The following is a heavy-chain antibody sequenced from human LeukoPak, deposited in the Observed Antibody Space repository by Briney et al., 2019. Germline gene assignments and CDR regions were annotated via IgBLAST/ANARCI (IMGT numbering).Heavy chain of an antibody. J-gene: IGHJ6*03. Sequence: ASVKVSCKASGYTFIGYYMHWVRQAPGQGLEWMGWINPNSGGTKYAQKFQGRVTMTRDTSISTAYMELSRLRSDDTAVYYCARGSLLYCSSTSCYDYYYYMDVWGKGTTVTVSS. CDR1: GYTFIGYY. V-gene: IGHV1-2*02. CDR3: ARGSLLYCSSTSCYDYYYYMDV. CDR2: INPNSGGT. D-gene: IGHD2-2*01.